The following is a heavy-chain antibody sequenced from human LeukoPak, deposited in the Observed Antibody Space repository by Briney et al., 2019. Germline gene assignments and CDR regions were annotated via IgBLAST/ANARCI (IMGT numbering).Heavy chain of an antibody. V-gene: IGHV3-23*01. D-gene: IGHD4-17*01. Sequence: ETLSLTCAVYGGSFSGYYWSWVRQAPGKGLEWVSDISLSGGSTYYADSVKGRFTISKDNSKNTLYLQLVNLRAEDTAVYYCARRNYDDHGDPFDYWGQGTLVTVSS. CDR1: GGSFSGYY. CDR3: ARRNYDDHGDPFDY. J-gene: IGHJ4*02. CDR2: ISLSGGST.